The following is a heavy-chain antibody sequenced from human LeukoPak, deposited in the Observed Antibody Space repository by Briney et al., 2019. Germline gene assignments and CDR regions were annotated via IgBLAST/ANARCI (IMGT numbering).Heavy chain of an antibody. V-gene: IGHV1-2*02. CDR1: GYSFSDKY. D-gene: IGHD1-26*01. CDR3: ARGTSTAPYYYHYYMDV. J-gene: IGHJ6*03. CDR2: INPNSGGT. Sequence: ASVKVSCKASGYSFSDKYMHWVRQAPGQGLEWMGWINPNSGGTNYAQKFQGRVTMTRDTSISTAYMELSRLRSDDTGVYYCARGTSTAPYYYHYYMDVWGKGTTVTISS.